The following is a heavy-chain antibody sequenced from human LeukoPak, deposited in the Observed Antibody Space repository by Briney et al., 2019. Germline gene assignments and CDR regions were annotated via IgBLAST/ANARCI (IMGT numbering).Heavy chain of an antibody. D-gene: IGHD3-22*01. CDR3: AREGEYYDSSGYLGDYFDY. J-gene: IGHJ4*02. CDR1: GGTFGSYA. Sequence: ASVNVSCKASGGTFGSYAISWVRQAPGQGLEWMGGIIPIFGTANYAQKFQGRVTITADESTSTAYMELSSLRSEDTAVYYCAREGEYYDSSGYLGDYFDYWGQGTLVTVSS. CDR2: IIPIFGTA. V-gene: IGHV1-69*01.